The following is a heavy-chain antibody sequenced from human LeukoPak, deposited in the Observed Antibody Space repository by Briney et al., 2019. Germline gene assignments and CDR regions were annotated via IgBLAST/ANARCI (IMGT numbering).Heavy chain of an antibody. D-gene: IGHD3-10*01. CDR1: GFSFSSFW. CDR3: ARFISLGA. J-gene: IGHJ5*02. Sequence: PGGSLRLSCAASGFSFSSFWMSWVRQAPGKGLEWVANIKQDGSEENYVDSVKGRFTISRDNAKKSLYLQTNSLRVEDTAVYYCARFISLGAWGQGTLVTVSS. CDR2: IKQDGSEE. V-gene: IGHV3-7*01.